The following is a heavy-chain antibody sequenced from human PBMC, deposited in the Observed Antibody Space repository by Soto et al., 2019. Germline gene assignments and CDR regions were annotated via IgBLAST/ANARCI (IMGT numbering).Heavy chain of an antibody. J-gene: IGHJ5*02. V-gene: IGHV1-69*14. CDR2: IIPIFGTA. D-gene: IGHD4-17*01. Sequence: QVQLVQSGAEVKKPGSSVKVSCKASGGTFSSYAISWVRQAPGQGLEWMGGIIPIFGTANYAQKFQGRVTMXXDXSKXNASRWLSSLRAEDTAVYYCARGTRDYGDYVWLHPWGQGTLVTVSS. CDR3: ARGTRDYGDYVWLHP. CDR1: GGTFSSYA.